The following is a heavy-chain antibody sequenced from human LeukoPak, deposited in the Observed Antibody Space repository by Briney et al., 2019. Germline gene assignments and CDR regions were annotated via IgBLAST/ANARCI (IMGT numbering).Heavy chain of an antibody. CDR2: INPNSGGT. J-gene: IGHJ5*02. CDR1: GYTFTGYY. CDR3: ARSFDILTGYYEGWFDP. D-gene: IGHD3-9*01. Sequence: AASVKVSCKASGYTFTGYYMHWVRQAPGQGLEWMGWINPNSGGTNYAQKFQGWVTMTRDTSISTAYMELSRLRSDDTAVYYCARSFDILTGYYEGWFDPWGQGTLVTVSS. V-gene: IGHV1-2*04.